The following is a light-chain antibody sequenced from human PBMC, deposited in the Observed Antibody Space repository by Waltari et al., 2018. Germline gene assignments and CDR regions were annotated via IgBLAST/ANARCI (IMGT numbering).Light chain of an antibody. Sequence: QSVLTQPPSASGTPGQKVTIPCNGSSSTFGSNYVYWYQQFPGTAPKLLIFKNNQRPSGVPDRFSDSKSGTSASLAINGLRSEDEADYYCAAWDDSLSGLVLGGGTKVTVL. V-gene: IGLV1-47*01. CDR3: AAWDDSLSGLV. CDR1: SSTFGSNY. J-gene: IGLJ3*02. CDR2: KNN.